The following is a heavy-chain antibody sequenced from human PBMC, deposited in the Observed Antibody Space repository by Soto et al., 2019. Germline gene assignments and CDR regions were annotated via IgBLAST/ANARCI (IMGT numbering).Heavy chain of an antibody. CDR2: ISSSSSYI. CDR3: AGDPPHAYDYIWGSYRTPGWFDP. J-gene: IGHJ5*02. Sequence: PGGSLRLSCAASGFTFSSYSMNWVRQAPGKGLEWVSSISSSSSYIYYADSVKGRFTISRDNAKNSLYLQMNSLRAEDTAVYYCAGDPPHAYDYIWGSYRTPGWFDPWGQGTLVTVS. D-gene: IGHD3-16*02. CDR1: GFTFSSYS. V-gene: IGHV3-21*01.